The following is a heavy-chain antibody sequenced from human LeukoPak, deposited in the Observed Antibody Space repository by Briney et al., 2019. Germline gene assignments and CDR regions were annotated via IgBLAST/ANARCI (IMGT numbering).Heavy chain of an antibody. CDR1: GFTFSSYW. V-gene: IGHV3-7*03. D-gene: IGHD2-2*01. Sequence: GGSLRLSCAASGFTFSSYWMSWVRQAPGKGLEWVANIKEDGSEKYYVDSVKGRFTISRDNAKNSLYLQMNSLRAEDTAVYYCAKDVGDCSSTSCSRPPSGSYPADDAFDIWGQGTMVTVSS. CDR2: IKEDGSEK. J-gene: IGHJ3*02. CDR3: AKDVGDCSSTSCSRPPSGSYPADDAFDI.